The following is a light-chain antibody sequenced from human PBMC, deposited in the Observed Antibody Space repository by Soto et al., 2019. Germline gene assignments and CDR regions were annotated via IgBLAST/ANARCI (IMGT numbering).Light chain of an antibody. J-gene: IGLJ3*02. V-gene: IGLV2-23*01. CDR1: SSDVGSYKL. CDR2: EGS. CDR3: CSYAGSSTWV. Sequence: QSVLTQPASVSGSPGQSITISCTGTSSDVGSYKLVSWYQHHPGKAHQLMIYEGSKRPSGVSNRFSGSKSGNTASLTISGLQAEDEADYYCCSYAGSSTWVFGGGTKLTVL.